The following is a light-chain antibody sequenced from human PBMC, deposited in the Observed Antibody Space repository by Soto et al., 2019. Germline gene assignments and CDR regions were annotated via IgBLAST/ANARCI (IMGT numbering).Light chain of an antibody. CDR2: DVS. Sequence: QSALTQPASVSGSPGQSITISCTGTSSDVGGYNYVSWYQQHPGKAPKLMLYDVSNRPSGVSNRFSGSKSGNAASLTISGLQAEDEADYYCSSYTSSSTLLYVFGPGTKLTVL. J-gene: IGLJ1*01. V-gene: IGLV2-14*03. CDR3: SSYTSSSTLLYV. CDR1: SSDVGGYNY.